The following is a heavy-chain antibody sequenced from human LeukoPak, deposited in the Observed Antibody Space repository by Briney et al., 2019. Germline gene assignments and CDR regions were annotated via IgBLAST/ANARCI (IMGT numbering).Heavy chain of an antibody. D-gene: IGHD2-2*01. V-gene: IGHV1-2*02. CDR1: GYTFTVYY. CDR3: ARPSQGSSTSCVRYFAY. Sequence: ASVKVSCKASGYTFTVYYMHWGRQAPGQGLEWMGLINPNGGGTNYAQKFQGRVTTTRDTSISTAYMELSRLRSDDTAVYYCARPSQGSSTSCVRYFAYWGQGTLVPVSS. CDR2: INPNGGGT. J-gene: IGHJ4*02.